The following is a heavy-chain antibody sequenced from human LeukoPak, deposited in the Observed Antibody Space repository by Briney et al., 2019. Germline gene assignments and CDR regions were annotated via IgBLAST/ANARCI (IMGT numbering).Heavy chain of an antibody. V-gene: IGHV1-46*01. CDR3: ARGLVYYYDSSGYYYYFDY. CDR2: INTSGGST. D-gene: IGHD3-22*01. CDR1: GYTFTSYY. Sequence: ASVKVSCKASGYTFTSYYMHWVRHAPGQGLEWMGIINTSGGSTSYAQKFQGRVTMTRDTSTSTVYMELSSLRSEDTAVYYCARGLVYYYDSSGYYYYFDYWGQGTLVTVSS. J-gene: IGHJ4*02.